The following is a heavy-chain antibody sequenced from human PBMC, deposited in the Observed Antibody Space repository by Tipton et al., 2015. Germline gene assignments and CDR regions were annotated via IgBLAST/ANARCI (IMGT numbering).Heavy chain of an antibody. CDR1: SGSFSGYF. CDR2: INDGGRT. Sequence: TLSLICAVSSGSFSGYFWTWLRQSPGKGLEWIGDINDGGRTHYNPSLKGRVTMSRDTSKNQFSLRLPSVTAADTAVYYCACQDYDSLTRDYQTVDYWGQGTLVTVSS. CDR3: ACQDYDSLTRDYQTVDY. V-gene: IGHV4-34*01. D-gene: IGHD3-9*01. J-gene: IGHJ4*02.